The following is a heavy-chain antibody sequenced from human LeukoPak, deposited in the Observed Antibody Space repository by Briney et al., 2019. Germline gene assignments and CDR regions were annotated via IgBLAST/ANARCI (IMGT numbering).Heavy chain of an antibody. D-gene: IGHD5-12*01. V-gene: IGHV4-38-2*02. CDR3: ARDLVATDDIPADDY. J-gene: IGHJ4*02. CDR1: GYSISSGYY. CDR2: IYHSGST. Sequence: PSETLSLTCTVSGYSISSGYYWGWIRQPPGKGLEWIGSIYHSGSTYYNPSLKSRVTISVDTSKNQFSLKLSSVTAADTAVYYCARDLVATDDIPADDYWGQGTLVTVSS.